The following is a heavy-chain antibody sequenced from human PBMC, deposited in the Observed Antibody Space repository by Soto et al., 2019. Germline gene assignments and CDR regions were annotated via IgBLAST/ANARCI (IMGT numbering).Heavy chain of an antibody. V-gene: IGHV3-11*01. CDR3: TTDWDFWSGYYGY. CDR2: ISSSGSTI. D-gene: IGHD3-3*01. Sequence: GSLRLSCAASGFTFSDYYMSWIRQAPGKGLEWVSYISSSGSTIYYADSVKGRFTISRDNAKNSLYLQMNSLRAEDTAVYYCTTDWDFWSGYYGYWGQGTLVTVSS. J-gene: IGHJ4*02. CDR1: GFTFSDYY.